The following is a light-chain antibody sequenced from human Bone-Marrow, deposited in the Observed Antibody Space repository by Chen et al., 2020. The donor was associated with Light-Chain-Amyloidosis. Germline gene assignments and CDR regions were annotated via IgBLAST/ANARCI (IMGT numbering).Light chain of an antibody. CDR2: RDT. V-gene: IGLV3-25*03. J-gene: IGLJ2*01. CDR3: QSADSSGTYEVI. Sequence: SYELPQPPSVSGSPGQPSRITCSGDDLPTKYAYWYQQKPGKAPVLVIHRDTERPSGISERFSGSSSGTTATLTISGVQAEDEADYHCQSADSSGTYEVIFGGGTKLTVL. CDR1: DLPTKY.